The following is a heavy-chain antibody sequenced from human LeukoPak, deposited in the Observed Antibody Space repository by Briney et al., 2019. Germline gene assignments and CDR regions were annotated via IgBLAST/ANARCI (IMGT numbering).Heavy chain of an antibody. CDR3: AIAAAGTSAFDI. Sequence: SGGSLRLSCAASGFTFSSYAMSWVRQAPGKGLEWVSAISGSGGSTYYADSVKGRFTISRDNSKNTLYLQMNSLRAEDTAVYYCAIAAAGTSAFDIWGQGTMVTVSS. CDR1: GFTFSSYA. J-gene: IGHJ3*02. D-gene: IGHD6-13*01. V-gene: IGHV3-23*01. CDR2: ISGSGGST.